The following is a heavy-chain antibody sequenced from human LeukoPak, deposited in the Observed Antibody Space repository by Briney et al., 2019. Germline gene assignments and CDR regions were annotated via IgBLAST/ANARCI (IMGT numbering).Heavy chain of an antibody. J-gene: IGHJ6*02. V-gene: IGHV1-2*02. CDR2: INPNSGGT. Sequence: ASVKVSCKASGYTFTGYYMHWVRQAPGQGLEWMGWINPNSGGTNYAQKFQGRVTMTRDTSISTAYMELSRLRSDDTAVYYCARAPGGIAVAGQTTYYYYSMDVWGQGTTVTVSS. D-gene: IGHD6-19*01. CDR1: GYTFTGYY. CDR3: ARAPGGIAVAGQTTYYYYSMDV.